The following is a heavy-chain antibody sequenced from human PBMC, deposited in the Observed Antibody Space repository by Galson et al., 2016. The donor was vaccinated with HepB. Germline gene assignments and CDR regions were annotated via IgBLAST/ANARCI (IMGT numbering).Heavy chain of an antibody. J-gene: IGHJ4*02. Sequence: SLRLSCAASGFIFSTYGMHWVRQAPGKGLEWVAAIWYDGRNQNFADSVKGRFTISRDNSNNTMYLHLDSVRAEDTAVYYCARHYGGRQWGYFDLWGQGILVTVSS. CDR1: GFIFSTYG. D-gene: IGHD4-23*01. CDR2: IWYDGRNQ. CDR3: ARHYGGRQWGYFDL. V-gene: IGHV3-33*01.